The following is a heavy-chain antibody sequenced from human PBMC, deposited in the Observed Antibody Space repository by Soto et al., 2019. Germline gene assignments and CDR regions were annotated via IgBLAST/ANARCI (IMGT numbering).Heavy chain of an antibody. CDR1: GYTFTTYG. Sequence: GASVKVSCKASGYTFTTYGISWVRQAPGQGLEWMGWINAGNGNTKYSQKFQGRVTITRDTSASTAYMELSSLRSEDTAVYYCARDLDTAMARVPLNYYYGMDVWGQGTTVTVSS. CDR3: ARDLDTAMARVPLNYYYGMDV. V-gene: IGHV1-3*01. J-gene: IGHJ6*02. CDR2: INAGNGNT. D-gene: IGHD5-18*01.